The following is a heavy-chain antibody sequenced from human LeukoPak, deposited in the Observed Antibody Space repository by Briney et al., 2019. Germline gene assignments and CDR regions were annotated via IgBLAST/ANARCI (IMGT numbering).Heavy chain of an antibody. CDR3: TSKQDY. CDR1: GFTFSNYW. Sequence: PGGSLRLSCAASGFTFSNYWMHWVRQTPGMGLVWASRINTDGSDTTYADSVKGRFTISRDNAKNTLYLQMNSLRAEDTAVYYCTSKQDYWGQGTLVTVSS. V-gene: IGHV3-74*01. J-gene: IGHJ4*02. CDR2: INTDGSDT.